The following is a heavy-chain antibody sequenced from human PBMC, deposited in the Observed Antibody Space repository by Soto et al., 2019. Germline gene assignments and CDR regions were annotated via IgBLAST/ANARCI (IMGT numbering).Heavy chain of an antibody. D-gene: IGHD3-3*01. Sequence: QVQLVESGGGVVQPGMSLRLSCAASGFTFSSYGMHWVRQAPGKGLEWVAVISYDGSNKNYADSVKGRFTISRDNSKNTQYLQMNSLRAEDTAVYYCAKEVWSGPMDVWGQGTTVTVSS. J-gene: IGHJ6*02. CDR1: GFTFSSYG. V-gene: IGHV3-30*18. CDR2: ISYDGSNK. CDR3: AKEVWSGPMDV.